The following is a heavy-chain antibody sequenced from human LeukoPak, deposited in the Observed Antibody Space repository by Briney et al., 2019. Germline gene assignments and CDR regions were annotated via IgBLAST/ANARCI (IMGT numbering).Heavy chain of an antibody. CDR3: ATSRTFDY. J-gene: IGHJ4*02. Sequence: GGSLRLSCVASGFTISSYWMHWVRQAPGKGLEWVANIKQDGSEKYYVDSVKGRFTISRDNAENSLYLQMNSLRAEDTAVYYCATSRTFDYWGQGTLVTVSS. D-gene: IGHD1-7*01. CDR1: GFTISSYW. CDR2: IKQDGSEK. V-gene: IGHV3-7*01.